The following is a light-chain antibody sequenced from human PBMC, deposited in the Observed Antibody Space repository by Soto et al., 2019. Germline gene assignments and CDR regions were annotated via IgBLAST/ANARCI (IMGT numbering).Light chain of an antibody. V-gene: IGLV2-14*01. CDR3: SSYTGSSTYV. CDR1: SSDVGGYNY. J-gene: IGLJ1*01. CDR2: EVS. Sequence: ALTQPASVSGSPGQSITISCTGTSSDVGGYNYVSWYQHHPGKAPKLMIFEVSNRPSGVSNRFSGSKSGNTASLTISGLQAEDEGDYYCSSYTGSSTYVFGSGTKVTVL.